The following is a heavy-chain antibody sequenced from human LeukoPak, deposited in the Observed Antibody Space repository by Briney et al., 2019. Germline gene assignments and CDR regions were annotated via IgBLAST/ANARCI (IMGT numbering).Heavy chain of an antibody. J-gene: IGHJ3*01. Sequence: GGSLRLSCAVSGFTFSGFWMSWSRQAPGKGLEWVASINSDGSEGYYAGVVKGRFTISRDNAKNSLYLQINSLRAEDTAVYYCARSSYSSSSSVWGQGTMVTVSS. CDR3: ARSSYSSSSSV. CDR1: GFTFSGFW. D-gene: IGHD6-6*01. V-gene: IGHV3-7*03. CDR2: INSDGSEG.